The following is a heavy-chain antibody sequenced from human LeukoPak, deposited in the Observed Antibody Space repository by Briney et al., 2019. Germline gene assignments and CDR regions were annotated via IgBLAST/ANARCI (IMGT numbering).Heavy chain of an antibody. J-gene: IGHJ6*02. D-gene: IGHD2-21*01. CDR1: GYTFTGYY. CDR3: ARDDELLYGMDV. CDR2: INPNSGGT. Sequence: ASVKVSCKASGYTFTGYYMHWVRQAPGQGLEWMGWINPNSGGTNYAQKFQGRVTMTRDTSISTAYMELSRLRSDDTAVYYCARDDELLYGMDVWGQGTTVTVSS. V-gene: IGHV1-2*02.